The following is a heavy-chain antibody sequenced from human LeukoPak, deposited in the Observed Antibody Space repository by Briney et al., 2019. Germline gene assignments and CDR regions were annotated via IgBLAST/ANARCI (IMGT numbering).Heavy chain of an antibody. CDR3: VGYYYGSGSYHNYPNFDY. Sequence: SETLSLTCAVYGGSFRGYYCSWIRQPPGKGLEWIGEISHRGNTNYHPSLKSRVTISGDTSKNQFSLKLSSVTAADTAVYFCVGYYYGSGSYHNYPNFDYWGQGTLVTVSS. V-gene: IGHV4-34*01. D-gene: IGHD3-10*01. J-gene: IGHJ4*02. CDR1: GGSFRGYY. CDR2: ISHRGNT.